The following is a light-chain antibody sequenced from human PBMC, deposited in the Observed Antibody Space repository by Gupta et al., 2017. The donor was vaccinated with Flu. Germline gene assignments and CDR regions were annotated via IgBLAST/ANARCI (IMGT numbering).Light chain of an antibody. V-gene: IGLV4-69*01. Sequence: QLVLTQSRPASASLGSSVKLTSTLSNGHSTYANSWHQQQPEKGPRFLMMFNRDGSHIRGDGLPDRFSGSSSGAECTLTIANPQAEDEADYYCQTWGAGLRVFGGGTKLTVL. CDR2: FNRDGSH. J-gene: IGLJ2*01. CDR1: NGHSTYA. CDR3: QTWGAGLRV.